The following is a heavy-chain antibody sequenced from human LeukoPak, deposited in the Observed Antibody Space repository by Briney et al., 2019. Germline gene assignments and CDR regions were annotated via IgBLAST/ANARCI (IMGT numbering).Heavy chain of an antibody. V-gene: IGHV4-34*01. CDR3: ARLSFLSFSYDSTGNAIFFFDY. J-gene: IGHJ4*02. D-gene: IGHD3-22*01. CDR1: GAPFSGYH. Sequence: PSETLSLTCAVYGAPFSGYHWSWIPESPGKGLEWIGEISRTGIASYNPSLKSRVGISVDASKNQFSLWMDSVTAADRAVYYCARLSFLSFSYDSTGNAIFFFDYWGRGTLVTVSS. CDR2: ISRTGIA.